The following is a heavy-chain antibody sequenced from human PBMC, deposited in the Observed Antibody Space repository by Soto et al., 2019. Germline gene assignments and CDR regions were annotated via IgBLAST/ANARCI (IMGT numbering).Heavy chain of an antibody. CDR3: ARGRCSSGWAPPNWFDP. D-gene: IGHD6-19*01. J-gene: IGHJ5*02. V-gene: IGHV4-34*01. CDR1: GGSFSGYY. Sequence: PSETLSLTCAVYGGSFSGYYWSWIRQPPGKGLEWIGEINHSGSTNYNPSLKSRVTISVDTSKNQFSLKLSSVTAADTAVYYCARGRCSSGWAPPNWFDPWGQGTLVTVSS. CDR2: INHSGST.